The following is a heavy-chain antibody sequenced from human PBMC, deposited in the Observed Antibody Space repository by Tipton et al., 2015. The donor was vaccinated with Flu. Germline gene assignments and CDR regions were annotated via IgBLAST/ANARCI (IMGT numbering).Heavy chain of an antibody. Sequence: TLSLTCAVYGGSFSGHYWSWIRQPPGKGLEWIGEINHSGTTNNNPSLKSRVTMSVDTSKNQFSLRLNSVTAADTAVYYCARGTAYSTTYFDSWGRGTLVTASS. J-gene: IGHJ4*02. D-gene: IGHD1-14*01. CDR1: GGSFSGHY. CDR3: ARGTAYSTTYFDS. CDR2: INHSGTT. V-gene: IGHV4-34*01.